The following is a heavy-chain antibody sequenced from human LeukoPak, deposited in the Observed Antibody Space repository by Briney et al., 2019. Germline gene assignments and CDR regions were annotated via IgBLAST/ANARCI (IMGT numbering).Heavy chain of an antibody. Sequence: GGSLRLSCAASGFTFSSYAMHWVRQAPGKGLEWVAVISYDGSNKYYADSLKGRFTISRDKSKNTLYLQMNSLRAEDTAVYYCERDGIWFGELYYGMDVWGQGTTVTVSS. CDR1: GFTFSSYA. CDR3: ERDGIWFGELYYGMDV. D-gene: IGHD3-10*01. V-gene: IGHV3-30-3*01. J-gene: IGHJ6*02. CDR2: ISYDGSNK.